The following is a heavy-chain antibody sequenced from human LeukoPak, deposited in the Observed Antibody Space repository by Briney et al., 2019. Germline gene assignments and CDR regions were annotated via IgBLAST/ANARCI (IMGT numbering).Heavy chain of an antibody. J-gene: IGHJ6*02. Sequence: PGGSLRLSCAASGFTFSSYWMHWVRQAPGKGLVWVSRINSDGSSTSYADSVKGRFTISRDNAKNTLYLQMNSLRAEDTAVYYCAREGIVVVVAATNLLMQGMDVWGQGTTVTVSS. CDR3: AREGIVVVVAATNLLMQGMDV. V-gene: IGHV3-74*01. CDR2: INSDGSST. D-gene: IGHD2-15*01. CDR1: GFTFSSYW.